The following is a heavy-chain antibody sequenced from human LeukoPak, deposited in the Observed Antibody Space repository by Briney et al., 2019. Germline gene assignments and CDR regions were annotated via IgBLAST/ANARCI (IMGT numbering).Heavy chain of an antibody. Sequence: SVKVSCKASGFTFTSSAMQWVRQARGQRLEWIGWIVVGSGNTNYAQKFQGRVTMTEDTSTDTAYMELSSLRSEDTAVYYCATDRDCSGGSCYYFDYWGQGTLVTVSS. J-gene: IGHJ4*02. CDR1: GFTFTSSA. CDR3: ATDRDCSGGSCYYFDY. V-gene: IGHV1-58*02. D-gene: IGHD2-15*01. CDR2: IVVGSGNT.